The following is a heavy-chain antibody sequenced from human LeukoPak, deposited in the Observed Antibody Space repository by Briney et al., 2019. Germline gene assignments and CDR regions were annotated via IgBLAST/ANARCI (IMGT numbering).Heavy chain of an antibody. V-gene: IGHV1-18*01. Sequence: GASVKVSCKASGYTFTSYGISWVRQAPGQGLEWMGWISAYNGNTSYAQKFQGRVTMTRDTSTSTVYMELSSLRSEDTAVYYCARDLRFVAPRYPLDYWGQGTLVTVSS. D-gene: IGHD3-16*01. J-gene: IGHJ4*02. CDR3: ARDLRFVAPRYPLDY. CDR2: ISAYNGNT. CDR1: GYTFTSYG.